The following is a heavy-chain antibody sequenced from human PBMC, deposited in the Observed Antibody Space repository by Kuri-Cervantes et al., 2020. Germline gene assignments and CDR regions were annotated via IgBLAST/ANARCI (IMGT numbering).Heavy chain of an antibody. J-gene: IGHJ4*02. Sequence: SVKVSCKASGGTLSSYAISWVRQAPGQGLEWMGGIIPIFGTANYAQKFQGRVTITADESTSTAYMELSSLRSEDTAVYYCARDFPSEYSGYDWDDYFDYWGQGTLVTVSS. CDR2: IIPIFGTA. CDR3: ARDFPSEYSGYDWDDYFDY. D-gene: IGHD5-12*01. CDR1: GGTLSSYA. V-gene: IGHV1-69*13.